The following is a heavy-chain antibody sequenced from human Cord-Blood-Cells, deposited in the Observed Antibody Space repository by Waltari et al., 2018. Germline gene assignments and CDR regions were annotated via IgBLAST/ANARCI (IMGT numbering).Heavy chain of an antibody. CDR1: GGSISSYY. J-gene: IGHJ3*02. V-gene: IGHV4-59*01. D-gene: IGHD3-10*01. CDR2: IYYSGSN. CDR3: ASPSGSGSYYNAFDI. Sequence: QVQLQESGPGLVKPSETLSLTCTVSGGSISSYYWSWIRPPPGKGLEWIGYIYYSGSNNYNPSLKSRVTISVDTSKNQFSLKLSSVTAADTAVYYCASPSGSGSYYNAFDIWGQGTMVTVSS.